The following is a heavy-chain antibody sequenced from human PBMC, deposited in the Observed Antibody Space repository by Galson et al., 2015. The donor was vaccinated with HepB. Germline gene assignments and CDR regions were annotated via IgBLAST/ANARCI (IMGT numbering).Heavy chain of an antibody. Sequence: SVKVSCKASGYTFTRYHVHWVRQAPGQGLEWMGIINPNGGGTGYAQQLQGRVTITTDTSTSTVYMELSSLRSEDTAVYYCARDNSADRRAWWFDPWGQGTLVTVSS. CDR2: INPNGGGT. J-gene: IGHJ5*02. D-gene: IGHD3-22*01. CDR1: GYTFTRYH. V-gene: IGHV1-46*04. CDR3: ARDNSADRRAWWFDP.